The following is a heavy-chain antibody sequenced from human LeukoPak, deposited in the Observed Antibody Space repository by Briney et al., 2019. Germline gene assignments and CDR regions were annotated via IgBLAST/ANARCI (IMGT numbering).Heavy chain of an antibody. CDR1: GGSISSSSYY. CDR2: IYYSGST. CDR3: ARPGIQLEIDY. D-gene: IGHD5-18*01. J-gene: IGHJ4*02. Sequence: SETLSLTCTVSGGSISSSSYYWGWIRQPPGKGLEWIGSIYYSGSTYYNPSLKSRVTISVDTSKNQFSLKLSSVTAADTAVYYCARPGIQLEIDYWGQGTLVTVSS. V-gene: IGHV4-39*01.